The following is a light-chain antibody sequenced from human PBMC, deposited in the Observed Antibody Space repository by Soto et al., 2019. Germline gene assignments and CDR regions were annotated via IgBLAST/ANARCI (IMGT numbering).Light chain of an antibody. V-gene: IGKV3-20*01. J-gene: IGKJ2*01. CDR2: AVS. CDR1: QSLYNSF. Sequence: EIVLTQSPGTLSLSPGERATLSCRASQSLYNSFLAWYQQKPGQTPRLLINAVSNRATGVPDRFSGSGSGTDFTLTISRLEPEDFAVYYCQQYGSPPHTFGQGTKVDIK. CDR3: QQYGSPPHT.